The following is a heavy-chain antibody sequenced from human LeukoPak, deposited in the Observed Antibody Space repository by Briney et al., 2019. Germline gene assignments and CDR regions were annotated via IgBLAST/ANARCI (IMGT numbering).Heavy chain of an antibody. CDR3: TRDIVATIPFTSAYFDY. CDR1: GFTFGDYA. Sequence: PGRSLRLSCTASGFTFGDYAMSWVRQAPGKGLEWVGFIRSKAYGGTTEYAASVKGRFTISRDDSKSIAYLQMNSLKTEDTAVYYCTRDIVATIPFTSAYFDYWGQGTLVTVSS. V-gene: IGHV3-49*04. D-gene: IGHD5-12*01. CDR2: IRSKAYGGTT. J-gene: IGHJ4*02.